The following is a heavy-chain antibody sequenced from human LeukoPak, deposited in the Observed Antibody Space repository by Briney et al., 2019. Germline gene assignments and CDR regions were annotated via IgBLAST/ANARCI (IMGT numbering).Heavy chain of an antibody. CDR3: ARGGIAAALYYFDY. CDR2: ISYDGSNK. V-gene: IGHV3-30*04. D-gene: IGHD6-13*01. CDR1: GFTFSSYA. Sequence: PGGSLRLSCAASGFTFSSYAMHWVRQAPGKGLEWVAVISYDGSNKYYADSVKGRFTISRDNSKNTLYLQMNSLRAEDTAVYYCARGGIAAALYYFDYWGQGTLVTVSS. J-gene: IGHJ4*02.